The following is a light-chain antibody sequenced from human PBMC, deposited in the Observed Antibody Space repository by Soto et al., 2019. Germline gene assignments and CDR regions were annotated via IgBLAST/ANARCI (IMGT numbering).Light chain of an antibody. Sequence: SVLTQLASVSAARGQKVTISCSGSSSNSGKNYVSWYKQLPGTARTLRMYDNNKRRSGIRDRFSGSKSGTSATLGITGRQTLSEAANYSGPSDSSLTPGAVF. V-gene: IGLV1-51*01. CDR1: SSNSGKNY. CDR3: GPSDSSLTPGAV. CDR2: DNN. J-gene: IGLJ1*01.